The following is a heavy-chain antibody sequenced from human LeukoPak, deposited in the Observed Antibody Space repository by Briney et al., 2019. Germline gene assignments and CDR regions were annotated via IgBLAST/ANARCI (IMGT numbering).Heavy chain of an antibody. CDR2: IKSKTDGGTT. Sequence: GGSLRLSCAASGFTFSNAWMSWVRQAPGKGLEWVGRIKSKTDGGTTDYAAPVKGRFTISRDDSKNTLYLQMNSLRAEDTAVYYCARGPLDDYVWGSYRYKDYYFDYWGQGTLVTVSS. V-gene: IGHV3-15*01. J-gene: IGHJ4*02. D-gene: IGHD3-16*02. CDR3: ARGPLDDYVWGSYRYKDYYFDY. CDR1: GFTFSNAW.